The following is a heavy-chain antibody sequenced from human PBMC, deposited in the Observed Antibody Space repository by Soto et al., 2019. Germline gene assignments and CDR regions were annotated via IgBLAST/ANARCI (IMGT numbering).Heavy chain of an antibody. D-gene: IGHD3-16*01. J-gene: IGHJ4*02. CDR2: ISWDSGTL. Sequence: GGSLRLSCAASGFTFDDYAMHWVRQAPGKGLEWISGISWDSGTLGYADSVKGRFTISRDNAKNTLYLQMNTLRAEDTAVYYCARDLGGSHDYWGRGTLVTVSS. CDR3: ARDLGGSHDY. CDR1: GFTFDDYA. V-gene: IGHV3-9*01.